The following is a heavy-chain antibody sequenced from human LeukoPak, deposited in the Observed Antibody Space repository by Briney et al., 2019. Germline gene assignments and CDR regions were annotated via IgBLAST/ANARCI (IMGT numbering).Heavy chain of an antibody. D-gene: IGHD3-10*01. J-gene: IGHJ4*02. CDR2: IVVGSGNT. V-gene: IGHV1-58*01. CDR1: GFTFTSSA. CDR3: AAARPMVRGVISLFDY. Sequence: SVKVSCKASGFTFTSSAVQWVRRARGQRLEWIGWIVVGSGNTNYAQKFQERVTITRDMSTSTAYMELSSLRSEDTAVYYCAAARPMVRGVISLFDYWGQGTLVTVSS.